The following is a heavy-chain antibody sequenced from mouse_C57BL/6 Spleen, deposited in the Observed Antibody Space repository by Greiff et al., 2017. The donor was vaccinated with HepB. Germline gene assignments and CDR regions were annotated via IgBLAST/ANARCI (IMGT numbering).Heavy chain of an antibody. D-gene: IGHD1-1*01. J-gene: IGHJ4*01. CDR3: AYTVVSPYAMDY. Sequence: VQLQQSGPELVKPGASVKISCKASGYSFTSYYIHWVKQRPGQGLEWIGWIYPGSGNIKYNEKFKGKATLTADTTSSTAYMQLSSRTSEDSAVYYCAYTVVSPYAMDYWGQGTSVTVSS. CDR1: GYSFTSYY. V-gene: IGHV1-66*01. CDR2: IYPGSGNI.